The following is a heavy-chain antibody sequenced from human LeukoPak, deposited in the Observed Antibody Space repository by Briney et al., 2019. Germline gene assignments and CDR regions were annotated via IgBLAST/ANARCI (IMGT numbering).Heavy chain of an antibody. J-gene: IGHJ4*02. CDR1: GFTLSNYA. Sequence: GGSLRHSCAASGFTLSNYAMSWVRPAGGRGLDGVSAISGSGGRTYYAESVKSRFTLSRDNSKNTLYMQMNSLRAENTAVYFCAQPFCCDYGDGGDYWSQGTLVTASS. CDR2: ISGSGGRT. CDR3: AQPFCCDYGDGGDY. D-gene: IGHD4-17*01. V-gene: IGHV3-23*01.